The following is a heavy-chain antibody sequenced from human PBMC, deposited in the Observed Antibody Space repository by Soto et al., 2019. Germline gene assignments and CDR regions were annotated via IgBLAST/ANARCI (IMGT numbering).Heavy chain of an antibody. J-gene: IGHJ3*02. CDR1: GFTFSSYG. V-gene: IGHV3-30*02. CDR2: IWYDGSNK. CDR3: AILGTGTNDAFDI. Sequence: PGGSLRLSCAASGFTFSSYGMHWVRQAPGKGLEWVAVIWYDGSNKYYADSVKGRFTISRDNSKNTLYLQMNSLRAEDTAVYYCAILGTGTNDAFDIWGQGTMVTVSS. D-gene: IGHD1-7*01.